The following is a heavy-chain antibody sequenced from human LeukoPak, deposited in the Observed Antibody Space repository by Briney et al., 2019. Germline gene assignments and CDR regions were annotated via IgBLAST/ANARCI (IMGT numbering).Heavy chain of an antibody. V-gene: IGHV3-23*05. CDR3: AKKAFWSGYYAPYAFDI. CDR2: IYRSGGST. D-gene: IGHD3-3*01. Sequence: GGSPRLSCAASGFTFSRYTMSWVRQDPGEGREWVSGIYRSGGSTNYEDSVKGRFTTCRDNSKNTLYLQMNSLRAEDTAVYYCAKKAFWSGYYAPYAFDIWGQGTMVTVSS. CDR1: GFTFSRYT. J-gene: IGHJ3*02.